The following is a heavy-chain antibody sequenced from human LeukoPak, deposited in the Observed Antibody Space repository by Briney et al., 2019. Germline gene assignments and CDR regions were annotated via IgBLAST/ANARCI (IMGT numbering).Heavy chain of an antibody. CDR3: AKSEFRLPGNYFDY. D-gene: IGHD3-10*01. Sequence: PGRSLRLSCAASGFTFSSYGMHWVRQAPGKGLEWVAVISYDGSNKYYADSVKGRFTISRDNSKNTLYLQMNSPRAEDTAVYYCAKSEFRLPGNYFDYWGQGTLVTVSS. V-gene: IGHV3-30*18. CDR1: GFTFSSYG. J-gene: IGHJ4*02. CDR2: ISYDGSNK.